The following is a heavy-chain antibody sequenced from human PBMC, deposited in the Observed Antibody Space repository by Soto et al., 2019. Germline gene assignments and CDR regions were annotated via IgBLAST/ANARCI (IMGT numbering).Heavy chain of an antibody. CDR2: IFPDGST. J-gene: IGHJ6*02. D-gene: IGHD2-21*02. CDR1: GFTFSSHS. V-gene: IGHV3-66*01. Sequence: GGSLRLSCATYGFTFSSHSMNWVRQAPGKGLEWLSVIFPDGSTYYTDSVRDRFTISRDNSKNTVYLQMNSLRPEDTAVYYCASGHDFPGMDVWGQGTTVTVSS. CDR3: ASGHDFPGMDV.